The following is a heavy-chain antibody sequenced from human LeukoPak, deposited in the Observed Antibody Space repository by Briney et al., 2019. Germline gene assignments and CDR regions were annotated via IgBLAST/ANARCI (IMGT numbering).Heavy chain of an antibody. CDR2: TYYSGST. CDR3: ARLSGSYQIDY. CDR1: GGSISSSSYY. D-gene: IGHD1-26*01. J-gene: IGHJ4*02. Sequence: PSETLSLTCTVSGGSISSSSYYWGWIRQPPGKGLEWIGSTYYSGSTYYNPSLKSRVTISVDTSKNQFSLKLSSVTAADTAVYYCARLSGSYQIDYWGQGTLVTVSS. V-gene: IGHV4-39*01.